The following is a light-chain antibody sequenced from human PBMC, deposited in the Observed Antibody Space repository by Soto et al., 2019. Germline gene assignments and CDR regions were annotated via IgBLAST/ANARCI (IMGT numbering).Light chain of an antibody. CDR2: GNN. CDR3: QSFDSSLNIFV. J-gene: IGLJ1*01. CDR1: SSNIGAGYD. V-gene: IGLV1-40*01. Sequence: QSVLTQPPSVSGAPGQRVTISCTGSSSNIGAGYDVHWYRQLPGTAPKLLIYGNNNRPSGVPDRVSGSKSATSASLAITGLQAEDEADYYCQSFDSSLNIFVFGTGTQLTVL.